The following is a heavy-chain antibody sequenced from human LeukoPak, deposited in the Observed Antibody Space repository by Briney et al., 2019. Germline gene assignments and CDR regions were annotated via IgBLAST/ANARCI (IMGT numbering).Heavy chain of an antibody. CDR3: ARAGKDYGDYLPNWFDP. CDR2: IIPILGIA. CDR1: GGTFSSYA. J-gene: IGHJ5*02. V-gene: IGHV1-69*04. Sequence: ASVKVSCKDSGGTFSSYAISWVRQAPGQGLEWMGRIIPILGIANYAQKFQGRVTITADKSTSTAYMELSSLRSEDTAVYYCARAGKDYGDYLPNWFDPWGQGTLVTVSS. D-gene: IGHD4-17*01.